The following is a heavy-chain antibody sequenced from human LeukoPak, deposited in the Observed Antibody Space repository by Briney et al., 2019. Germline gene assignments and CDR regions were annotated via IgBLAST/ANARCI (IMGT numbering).Heavy chain of an antibody. V-gene: IGHV3-23*01. CDR3: ATTLTPYWYFDL. CDR1: GYTFSSYA. J-gene: IGHJ2*01. CDR2: ISGSGTDT. Sequence: GGSLRLSCAASGYTFSSYAMTWVRQAPGKGLEWVSSISGSGTDTYYAGSGKGRFTISRDNSKNTLYLQMNSLRAEDTAIYYCATTLTPYWYFDLWGRGTLVTVSS.